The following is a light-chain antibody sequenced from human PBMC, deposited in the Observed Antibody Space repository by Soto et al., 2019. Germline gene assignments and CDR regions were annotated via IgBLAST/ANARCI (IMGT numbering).Light chain of an antibody. V-gene: IGKV3-20*01. Sequence: EIVLTQSPGTLSLSPGERATLSCRASQSVNSYLAWYQQKPGQAPRLLIYGASSRATGIPDRFSGSGSGTDFTLTISRLESEDFAVYYCQKYGASRAFGQGTKVEIK. J-gene: IGKJ1*01. CDR2: GAS. CDR3: QKYGASRA. CDR1: QSVNSY.